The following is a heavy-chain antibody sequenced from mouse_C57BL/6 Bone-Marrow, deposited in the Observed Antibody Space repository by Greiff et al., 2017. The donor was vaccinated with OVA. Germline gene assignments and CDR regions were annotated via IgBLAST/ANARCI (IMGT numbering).Heavy chain of an antibody. CDR2: IWGVGST. CDR1: GFSLTSYG. Sequence: VQRVESGPGLVAPSQSLSITCTVSGFSLTSYGVDWVRQSPGKGLEWLGVIWGVGSTNYNSALKSRLSISKDNSKSQVFLKMNSLQTDDTAMYYCASAPNYYGSSYPFAYWGQGTLVTVSA. J-gene: IGHJ3*01. V-gene: IGHV2-6*01. CDR3: ASAPNYYGSSYPFAY. D-gene: IGHD1-1*01.